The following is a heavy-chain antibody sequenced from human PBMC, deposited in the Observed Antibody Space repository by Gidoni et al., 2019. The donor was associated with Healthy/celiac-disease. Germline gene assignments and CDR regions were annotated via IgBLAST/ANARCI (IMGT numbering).Heavy chain of an antibody. CDR1: GFTFNRYS. CDR2: ISSSSSYI. Sequence: EVQLVESGGGLVKPGGSLRLSCAASGFTFNRYSMNWVRQAPGKGLEWVSSISSSSSYIYYADSAKGRFTISRDNAKNSLYLQMNSLRAEDTAVYYCARELRVEDAFDIWGQGTMVTVSS. J-gene: IGHJ3*02. CDR3: ARELRVEDAFDI. V-gene: IGHV3-21*01. D-gene: IGHD2-8*02.